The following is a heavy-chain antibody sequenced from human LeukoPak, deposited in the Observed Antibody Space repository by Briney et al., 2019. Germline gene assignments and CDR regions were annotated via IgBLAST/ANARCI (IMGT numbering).Heavy chain of an antibody. J-gene: IGHJ4*02. V-gene: IGHV1-69*10. Sequence: VASVKVSCKASGYTFTGYYMHWVRQAPGQGLEWMGWIIPILGIANYAQKFQGRVTITADKSTSTAYMELSSLRSEDTAVYYCARDRGYYDSSPLDYWGQGTLVTVSS. CDR2: IIPILGIA. CDR3: ARDRGYYDSSPLDY. D-gene: IGHD3-22*01. CDR1: GYTFTGYY.